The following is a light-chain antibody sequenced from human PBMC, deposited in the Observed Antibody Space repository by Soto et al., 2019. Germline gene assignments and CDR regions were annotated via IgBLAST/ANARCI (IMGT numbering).Light chain of an antibody. CDR3: MQGTHWPPYT. Sequence: DVVMTQSPLSLPVTLGQPASISCRASRSIVYSDGHSYLSWYHQRPGQSPRRLIYTASNRDSGVPDRFSGSGSGTDFTLEISRVEAADVGIYYCMQGTHWPPYTFGQGTKLEIK. CDR2: TAS. J-gene: IGKJ2*01. CDR1: RSIVYSDGHSY. V-gene: IGKV2-30*01.